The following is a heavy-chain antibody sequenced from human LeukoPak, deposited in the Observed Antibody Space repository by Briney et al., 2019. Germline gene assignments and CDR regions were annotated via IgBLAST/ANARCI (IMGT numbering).Heavy chain of an antibody. J-gene: IGHJ6*02. D-gene: IGHD3-16*01. V-gene: IGHV3-7*03. CDR2: INHNGNVN. Sequence: GGSLRLSCTASGFTFSNFWMNWARQAPGKGLEWVASINHNGNVNYYVDSVKGRFTISRDNAKNSLYLQMSNLRAEDTAVYFCARGGGLDVWGQGATVTVSS. CDR3: ARGGGLDV. CDR1: GFTFSNFW.